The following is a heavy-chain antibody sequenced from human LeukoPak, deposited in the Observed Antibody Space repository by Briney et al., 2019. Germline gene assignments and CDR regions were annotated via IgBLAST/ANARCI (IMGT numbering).Heavy chain of an antibody. J-gene: IGHJ4*02. D-gene: IGHD3-3*01. CDR1: GYTFTSYA. V-gene: IGHV1-8*01. CDR3: ARGHGYYDFWSGYYTGGC. CDR2: MNPNSCNT. Sequence: GASLKVSCKASGYTFTSYAINWVRQAPGQGLEWMGWMNPNSCNTGYAQKFQGTVTMTTNTSISTAYMELSRLRSEDTALYYCARGHGYYDFWSGYYTGGCWGQGTLVTASS.